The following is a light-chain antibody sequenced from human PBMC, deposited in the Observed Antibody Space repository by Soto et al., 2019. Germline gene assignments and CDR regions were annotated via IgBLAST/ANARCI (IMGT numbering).Light chain of an antibody. J-gene: IGKJ1*01. CDR1: QSISSW. Sequence: DIQMTQSPSILSASVGDRVTITCRASQSISSWLAWYQQKPGKAPNLLIHKASHLESGVPSRFSGSGSGTEFTLTISSLQPGDFATYYCQHYNTSPWTFGQGTKVDIK. V-gene: IGKV1-5*03. CDR3: QHYNTSPWT. CDR2: KAS.